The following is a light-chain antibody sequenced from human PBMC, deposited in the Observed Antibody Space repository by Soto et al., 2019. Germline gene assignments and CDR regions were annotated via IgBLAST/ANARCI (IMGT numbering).Light chain of an antibody. CDR2: PAS. V-gene: IGKV1-12*01. Sequence: DIQMTQSPSSVSASIGDRVTITCRASQGISNWLAWYQHNPEKAPQVLIYPASSLQSGVPSRFSGTGSATDFTLTISSLQPEDFATYYGQQANSLPLAFGGGTKVEIK. CDR1: QGISNW. CDR3: QQANSLPLA. J-gene: IGKJ4*01.